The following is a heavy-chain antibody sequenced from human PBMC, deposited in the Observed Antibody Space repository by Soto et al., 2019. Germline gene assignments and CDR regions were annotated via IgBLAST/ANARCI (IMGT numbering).Heavy chain of an antibody. CDR2: VIPMFGTP. Sequence: QVQLVQSGAEVKKPGSSVKVSCKASGGTFRSYAITWVRQAPGQGLEWMGGVIPMFGTPNYSQKVQDRVTMTADESTNTAYMALSSLRFDDTAVNYCAIMYSRGWVGDLGYWGQGTLVTVSS. V-gene: IGHV1-69*12. CDR1: GGTFRSYA. D-gene: IGHD6-19*01. J-gene: IGHJ4*02. CDR3: AIMYSRGWVGDLGY.